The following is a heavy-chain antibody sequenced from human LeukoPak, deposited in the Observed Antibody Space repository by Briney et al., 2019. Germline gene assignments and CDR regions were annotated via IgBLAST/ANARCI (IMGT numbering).Heavy chain of an antibody. CDR3: TTDIRIRYPGY. CDR1: GFTFSNAW. D-gene: IGHD3-9*01. Sequence: GGSLRLSCAASGFTFSNAWMSWVRQAPGKGLEWVGHIKSKTDGGTTDYAAPVKGRFTISRDDSKTTLYLQMNSLKTEDTAVYYCTTDIRIRYPGYWGQGTLVTVSS. CDR2: IKSKTDGGTT. V-gene: IGHV3-15*01. J-gene: IGHJ4*02.